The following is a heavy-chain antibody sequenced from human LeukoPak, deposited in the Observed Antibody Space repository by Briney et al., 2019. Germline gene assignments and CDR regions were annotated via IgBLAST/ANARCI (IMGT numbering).Heavy chain of an antibody. CDR3: ATYSGSYGFDY. D-gene: IGHD1-26*01. Sequence: PGGSLRLSCAASGFTFSSYEMNWVRQAPGKGLEWVSYISSSGSTIYYADSVKGRFTISRDNAKNSLSLQMNSLRAEDTAVYYCATYSGSYGFDYWGQGTLVTDSS. J-gene: IGHJ4*02. CDR2: ISSSGSTI. CDR1: GFTFSSYE. V-gene: IGHV3-48*03.